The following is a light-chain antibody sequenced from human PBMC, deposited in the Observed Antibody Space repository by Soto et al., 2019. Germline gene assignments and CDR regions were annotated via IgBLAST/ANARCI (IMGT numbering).Light chain of an antibody. V-gene: IGKV3-11*01. CDR2: DDS. J-gene: IGKJ5*01. Sequence: EIVLRQFPDTLSLSPGARATLSCRASQGSSGYLAWYQQKPGQAPRLLIYDDSNRATGIPARFSGSGSGTDFILTISSLEPEDFAVYYCQQRAKWPGTCGQGTRLEIK. CDR3: QQRAKWPGT. CDR1: QGSSGY.